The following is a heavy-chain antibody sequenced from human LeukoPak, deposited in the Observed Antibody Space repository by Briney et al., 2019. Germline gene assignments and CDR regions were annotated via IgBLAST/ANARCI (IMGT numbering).Heavy chain of an antibody. CDR2: VYYTGST. CDR3: WRESVGTTVPTGGP. J-gene: IGHJ5*02. Sequence: SETLSLTCTVSGGSISSGTFFWAWIRQPPGKGLEWIGSVYYTGSTYYNPSLKSRVTISVDTSKNQFSLKLSSVTAADTAVYYCWRESVGTTVPTGGPWGQGTLVTVSS. D-gene: IGHD4-17*01. V-gene: IGHV4-39*07. CDR1: GGSISSGTFF.